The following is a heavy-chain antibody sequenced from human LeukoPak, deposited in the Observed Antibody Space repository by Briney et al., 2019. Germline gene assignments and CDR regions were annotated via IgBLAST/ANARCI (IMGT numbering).Heavy chain of an antibody. V-gene: IGHV4-39*07. J-gene: IGHJ4*02. Sequence: PSETLSLTCTVSGGSISSSSYYWGWICQPPGKGLEWIGSIYYSGSTYYNPSLKSRVTISVDTSKNQFSLKLSSVTAADTAVYYCAREYSYTYYFDYWGQGTLVTVSS. CDR1: GGSISSSSYY. CDR2: IYYSGST. D-gene: IGHD5-18*01. CDR3: AREYSYTYYFDY.